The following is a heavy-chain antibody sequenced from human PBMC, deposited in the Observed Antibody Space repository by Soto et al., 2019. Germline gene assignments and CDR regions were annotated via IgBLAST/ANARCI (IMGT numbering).Heavy chain of an antibody. Sequence: PSETLSLTCTVSGGPISSSSYYWGWIRQPPGKGLECIGSIYYDGSTYYNPSLKSRVSISGDPSNNQFSLRLSSVTAADTAVYYCAGFRGEGYWGQGTLVTVSS. CDR2: IYYDGST. CDR1: GGPISSSSYY. D-gene: IGHD3-10*01. J-gene: IGHJ4*02. CDR3: AGFRGEGY. V-gene: IGHV4-39*07.